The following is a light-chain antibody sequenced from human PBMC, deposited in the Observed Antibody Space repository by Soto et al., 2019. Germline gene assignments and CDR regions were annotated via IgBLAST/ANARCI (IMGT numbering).Light chain of an antibody. CDR3: QKYNSYWGT. CDR2: DAS. Sequence: DIQMTQSPSTLSASVGDRVTITCLASQRISSWLAWYQQKQGKAPKLLIYDASSLERGVTSRFSGSGSGTEFTLTIRSMQPDDFATYYCQKYNSYWGTCGQWTKLDIK. V-gene: IGKV1-5*01. J-gene: IGKJ1*01. CDR1: QRISSW.